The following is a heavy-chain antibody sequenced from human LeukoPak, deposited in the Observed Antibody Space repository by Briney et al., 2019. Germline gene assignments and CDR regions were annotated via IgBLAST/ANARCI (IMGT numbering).Heavy chain of an antibody. J-gene: IGHJ4*02. CDR1: GFTFSSYG. V-gene: IGHV3-33*01. Sequence: PGGSLRLSCAASGFTFSSYGMHWVRQAPGKGLEWVAVIWYDGSNKYYADSVKGRFTISRDNSKNTLYLQMNSLRAEDTAVYYCARGKPSPGDGYAYDSSGYYHYWGQGTLVTVSS. D-gene: IGHD3-22*01. CDR3: ARGKPSPGDGYAYDSSGYYHY. CDR2: IWYDGSNK.